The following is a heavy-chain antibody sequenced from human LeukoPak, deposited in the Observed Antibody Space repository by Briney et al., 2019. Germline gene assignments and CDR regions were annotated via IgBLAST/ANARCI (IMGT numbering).Heavy chain of an antibody. V-gene: IGHV4-59*01. CDR3: ARSSGSYYHDTKFLFDY. Sequence: SETLSLTCTVSGGSISSYYWSWIRQPPGKGLVWIGYIYYSGSTNYNPSLKSRVTISVDTSKNQFSLKLSSVTAADTAVYYCARSSGSYYHDTKFLFDYWGQGTLVTVSS. J-gene: IGHJ4*02. CDR2: IYYSGST. D-gene: IGHD1-26*01. CDR1: GGSISSYY.